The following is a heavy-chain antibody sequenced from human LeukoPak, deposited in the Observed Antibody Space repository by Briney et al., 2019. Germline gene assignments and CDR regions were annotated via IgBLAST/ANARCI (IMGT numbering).Heavy chain of an antibody. Sequence: KTGGSLRLSCAASGFTFSSYSMNWVRQAPGKGLEWVSSISSSSSYIYYADSVKGRFTISRDNAKNSLYLQMNSLRAEDTAVYYCAKDRATGLLPDYWGQGTLVTVSS. CDR2: ISSSSSYI. CDR3: AKDRATGLLPDY. V-gene: IGHV3-21*01. CDR1: GFTFSSYS. J-gene: IGHJ4*02. D-gene: IGHD1-26*01.